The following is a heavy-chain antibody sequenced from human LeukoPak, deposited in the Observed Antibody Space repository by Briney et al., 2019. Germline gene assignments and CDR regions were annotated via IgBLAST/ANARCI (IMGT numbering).Heavy chain of an antibody. CDR1: GGSVSSGTYY. CDR3: ARDLGIGFWSGYFPD. J-gene: IGHJ4*02. CDR2: IYTSGGT. D-gene: IGHD3-3*01. V-gene: IGHV4-61*02. Sequence: ASETLSLTCTVSGGSVSSGTYYWSWLRQPAGKGLEWIGRIYTSGGTDYNPSLKSRITISLDTSKNQFSLKLSSVTAADTAVYYCARDLGIGFWSGYFPDWGQGTLVTVSS.